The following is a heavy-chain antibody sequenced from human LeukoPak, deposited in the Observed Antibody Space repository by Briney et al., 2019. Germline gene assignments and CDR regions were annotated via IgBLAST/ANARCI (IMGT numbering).Heavy chain of an antibody. J-gene: IGHJ5*02. D-gene: IGHD3-9*01. CDR2: IYYSGST. CDR3: ARGTSYYDILTGYYPVNWFDP. V-gene: IGHV4-31*03. Sequence: PLQTLSLTCTVSGGSISSGGYYWSWIRQHPGKGLEWIGYIYYSGSTYYNPSLKSRVTISVDTSKNQFSLKLSSVTAADTAVYYCARGTSYYDILTGYYPVNWFDPWGQGTLVTVSS. CDR1: GGSISSGGYY.